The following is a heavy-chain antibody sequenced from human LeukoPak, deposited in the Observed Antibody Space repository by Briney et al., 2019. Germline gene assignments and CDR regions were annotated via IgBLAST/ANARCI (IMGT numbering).Heavy chain of an antibody. CDR3: ARAEGGYYDSSGYYAFDY. J-gene: IGHJ4*02. D-gene: IGHD3-22*01. CDR1: GFTFSSYA. CDR2: ISDSGGST. Sequence: GGSLRLSCAASGFTFSSYAMSWVRQAPGKGLEWVSSISDSGGSTYYADSVKGRFTISRDNSKNTLYLQMNSLRAEDTAVYYCARAEGGYYDSSGYYAFDYWGQGTLVTVSS. V-gene: IGHV3-23*01.